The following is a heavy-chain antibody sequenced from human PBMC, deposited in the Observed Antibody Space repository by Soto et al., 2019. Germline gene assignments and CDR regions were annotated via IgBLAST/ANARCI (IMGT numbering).Heavy chain of an antibody. V-gene: IGHV1-3*01. CDR3: ARELTTFGAGY. Sequence: QVQLVQSGAEVKKPGASVKVSCKASGYTFTSYAMHWVRQAPGQRLEWMGWINAGNGNTKYSQKFQGRLTITRETTASTAYMELSNLRSEDTDVYYCARELTTFGAGYWVQGTLVTVSS. CDR1: GYTFTSYA. J-gene: IGHJ4*02. D-gene: IGHD3-16*01. CDR2: INAGNGNT.